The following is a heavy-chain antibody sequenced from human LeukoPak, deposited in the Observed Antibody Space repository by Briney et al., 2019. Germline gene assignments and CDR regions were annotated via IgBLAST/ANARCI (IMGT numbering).Heavy chain of an antibody. J-gene: IGHJ6*02. V-gene: IGHV3-23*01. CDR1: GFTFSDYY. CDR3: AKDLLAAAGTYYYYGMDV. CDR2: ISGSGGST. Sequence: GGSLRLSCAASGFTFSDYYMNWIRQAPGKGLEWVSAISGSGGSTYYADSVKGRFTISRDNSKNTLYLQMNSLRAEDTAVYYCAKDLLAAAGTYYYYGMDVWGQGTTVTVSS. D-gene: IGHD6-13*01.